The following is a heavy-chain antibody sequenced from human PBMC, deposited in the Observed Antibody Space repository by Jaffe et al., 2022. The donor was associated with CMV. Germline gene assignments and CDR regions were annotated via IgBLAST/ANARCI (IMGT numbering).Heavy chain of an antibody. Sequence: EVQLVESGGGLVQPGGSLRLSCAASGFTVSSNYMSWVRQAPGKGLEWVSVIYSGGSTYYADSVKGRFTISRDNSKNTLYLQMNSLRAEDTAVYYCARDSGQYSYGLYYFDYWGQGTLVTVSS. CDR3: ARDSGQYSYGLYYFDY. J-gene: IGHJ4*02. CDR2: IYSGGST. D-gene: IGHD5-18*01. V-gene: IGHV3-66*01. CDR1: GFTVSSNY.